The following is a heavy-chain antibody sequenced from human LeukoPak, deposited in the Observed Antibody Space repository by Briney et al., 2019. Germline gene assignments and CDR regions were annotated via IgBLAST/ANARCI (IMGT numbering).Heavy chain of an antibody. Sequence: GESLKISCKGSGYSFTNYMSWVRQAPGKGLEWVSVIYSGGSTYYADSVKGRFTISRDNSKNTLYLQMNSLRAEDTAVYYCARFRQQLVLDYWGQGTLVTVSS. CDR1: GYSFTNY. V-gene: IGHV3-53*01. J-gene: IGHJ4*02. CDR3: ARFRQQLVLDY. D-gene: IGHD6-13*01. CDR2: IYSGGST.